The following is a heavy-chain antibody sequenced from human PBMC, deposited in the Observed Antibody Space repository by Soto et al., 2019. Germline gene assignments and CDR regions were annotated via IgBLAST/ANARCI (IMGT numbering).Heavy chain of an antibody. Sequence: SRILSCTAAGFRFSEYTLHWIRQSPGKGLEWRSGISWSHVTTGYADSVKVCFTIATDNAGNSMLLQTNRLRDEDTAVYYCAKDIEDHGTTVTQFVNWGHGALVTV. D-gene: IGHD4-17*01. CDR3: AKDIEDHGTTVTQFVN. J-gene: IGHJ1*01. V-gene: IGHV3-9*01. CDR2: ISWSHVTT. CDR1: GFRFSEYT.